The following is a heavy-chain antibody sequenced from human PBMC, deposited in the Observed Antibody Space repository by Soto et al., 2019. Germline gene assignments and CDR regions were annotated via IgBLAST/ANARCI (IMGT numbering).Heavy chain of an antibody. J-gene: IGHJ5*02. D-gene: IGHD3-22*01. V-gene: IGHV4-39*01. CDR1: GGSIRSSGYY. Sequence: LSETLSLTCSVSGGSIRSSGYYWGWIRRSPGKGLEYIGSINYSGNTYYNPSLRSRVTISVDASSNQFSLRLRSVTAADTAVYHCARHRPFFDKGNFDPWGQGTLVTVSS. CDR2: INYSGNT. CDR3: ARHRPFFDKGNFDP.